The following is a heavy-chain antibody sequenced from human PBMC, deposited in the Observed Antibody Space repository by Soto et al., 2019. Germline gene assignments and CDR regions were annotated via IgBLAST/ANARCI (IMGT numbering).Heavy chain of an antibody. D-gene: IGHD3-10*01. Sequence: SETLSLTCTVSGGSISSSSYFWGWIRQPPGKGLEWIGSIYYSGNTYYNPSLKSRVTISVDTSKNQFSLKLSSVTAADTAVYFCARHYNSGSYPLDCWGQGTLVTVSS. V-gene: IGHV4-39*01. CDR2: IYYSGNT. CDR1: GGSISSSSYF. CDR3: ARHYNSGSYPLDC. J-gene: IGHJ4*02.